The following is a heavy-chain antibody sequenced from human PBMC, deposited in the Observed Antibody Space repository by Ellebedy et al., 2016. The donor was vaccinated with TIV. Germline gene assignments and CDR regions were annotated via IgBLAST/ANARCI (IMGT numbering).Heavy chain of an antibody. Sequence: PGGSLRLSCAASGFIFSGYWMHRVRQAPGKGLVWVSRINSDGRDTAYADSVRGRFTISRDNAKNTLYLQMNSLRAEDTAVYYCAAVQYWEAVFDMWGQGTMVTVSS. CDR3: AAVQYWEAVFDM. D-gene: IGHD2-8*02. CDR2: INSDGRDT. CDR1: GFIFSGYW. J-gene: IGHJ3*02. V-gene: IGHV3-74*01.